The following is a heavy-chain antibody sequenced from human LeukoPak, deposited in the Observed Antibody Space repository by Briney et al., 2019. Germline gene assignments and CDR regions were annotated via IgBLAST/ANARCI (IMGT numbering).Heavy chain of an antibody. CDR3: VRVWYKKLYYMEV. J-gene: IGHJ6*03. CDR2: ISSSGSTI. CDR1: GFTFSSYE. V-gene: IGHV3-48*03. Sequence: GGSLRLSCAASGFTFSSYEMNWVRQAPGKGLEWASYISSSGSTIYYADSVKGRFTISRDNAKHSMYLQMNSLRTEDTSVYYCVRVWYKKLYYMEVWGKGTTVTISS. D-gene: IGHD1-1*01.